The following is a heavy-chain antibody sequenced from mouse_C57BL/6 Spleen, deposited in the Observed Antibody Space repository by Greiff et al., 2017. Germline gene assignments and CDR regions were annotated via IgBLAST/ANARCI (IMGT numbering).Heavy chain of an antibody. CDR2: IDPSDSET. J-gene: IGHJ3*01. Sequence: QVQLQQPGAEPVRPGSSVKLFCKASDYTFTSYRMHWVKQRPIQGLEWIGNIDPSDSETHYNQKFKDKATLTVDKSSSTAYMQLSSLTSEDSAVYYGARFGNYEAAYWGQVTLVTVSA. V-gene: IGHV1-52*01. D-gene: IGHD2-1*01. CDR1: DYTFTSYR. CDR3: ARFGNYEAAY.